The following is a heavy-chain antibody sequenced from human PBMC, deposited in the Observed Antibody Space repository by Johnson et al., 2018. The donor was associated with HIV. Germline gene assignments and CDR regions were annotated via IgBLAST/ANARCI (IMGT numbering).Heavy chain of an antibody. Sequence: QVQLVESGGGVVQPGRSLRLSCAASGFTFSSYAMHWVRQAPGKGLEWVALISYDGTNKYYADSVKGRFTLSRDNSKNTLDLQMNSLTIEDTAVFYCAKTRMGGILDAFDLWGQGTMVIVS. CDR2: ISYDGTNK. V-gene: IGHV3-30-3*02. J-gene: IGHJ3*01. D-gene: IGHD3-10*01. CDR3: AKTRMGGILDAFDL. CDR1: GFTFSSYA.